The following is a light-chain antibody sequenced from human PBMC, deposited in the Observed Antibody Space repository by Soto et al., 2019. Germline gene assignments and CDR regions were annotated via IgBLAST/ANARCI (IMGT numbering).Light chain of an antibody. CDR2: GVS. J-gene: IGKJ4*02. CDR1: QRVRTK. Sequence: IVMTQSPATLSVSPGEGATLSCRAIQRVRTKVAWHQQKPCQAPRLLIYGVSARATGIPARFSGSGSGTEFTLTISSLQSEDFAFYYCQQYNDWPPVTFGGGTKVDIK. V-gene: IGKV3D-15*01. CDR3: QQYNDWPPVT.